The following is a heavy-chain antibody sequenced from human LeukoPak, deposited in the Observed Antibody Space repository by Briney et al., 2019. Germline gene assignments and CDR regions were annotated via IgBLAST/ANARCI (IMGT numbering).Heavy chain of an antibody. Sequence: GGSLRLSCAASGFSLSTYGVSWVRQPPGKGLEWVSGITGTGGSTYYADSVKGRFTVSRDNSKNTLYLQMNSLRAEDTAVYYCARASYYGSGSYYGEFDYWGQGTLVTVSS. J-gene: IGHJ4*02. CDR2: ITGTGGST. CDR3: ARASYYGSGSYYGEFDY. V-gene: IGHV3-23*01. CDR1: GFSLSTYG. D-gene: IGHD3-10*01.